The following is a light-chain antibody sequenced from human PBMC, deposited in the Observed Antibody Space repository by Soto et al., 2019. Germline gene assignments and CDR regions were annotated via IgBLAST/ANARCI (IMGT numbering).Light chain of an antibody. V-gene: IGKV1-33*01. CDR2: ESS. CDR1: QYISNY. J-gene: IGKJ3*01. CDR3: QQYDNLPLT. Sequence: DIQMTQSPPSLSASVGDRVTITCRARQYISNYLNWYQQKPGKAPKVLIYESSNLEAGVPSRFSGSGAGTEFTFTSSSLQPEDIATYYCQQYDNLPLTFGPGTKVDIK.